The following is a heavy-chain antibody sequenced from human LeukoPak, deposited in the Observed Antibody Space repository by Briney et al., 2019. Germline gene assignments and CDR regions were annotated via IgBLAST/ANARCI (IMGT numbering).Heavy chain of an antibody. J-gene: IGHJ4*02. D-gene: IGHD2-15*01. CDR2: IYYIGST. Sequence: PSETLSLTCTVSGGSISSSNDYWGWIRQPPGKGLEWIGNIYYIGSTYYNPSLKSRVTISVDTSKNQFSLKLSSVIAADTAVYYCARRGDSGADYFDYWGQGTLVTVSS. CDR3: ARRGDSGADYFDY. CDR1: GGSISSSNDY. V-gene: IGHV4-39*01.